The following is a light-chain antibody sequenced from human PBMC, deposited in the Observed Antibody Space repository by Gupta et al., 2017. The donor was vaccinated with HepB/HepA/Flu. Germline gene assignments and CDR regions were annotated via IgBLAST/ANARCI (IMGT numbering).Light chain of an antibody. J-gene: IGKJ3*01. CDR3: MQALQTPL. CDR1: QSLLHSNGYNY. CDR2: LVS. Sequence: DIVMTQSPLSLPVTPGEPAAISCRSSQSLLHSNGYNYLDWYLQKTGQSPQRLIYLVSNRASGVPDRFSGSGSGTDFTLKISRVEAEDGGVYYCMQALQTPLFGPGTKVDIK. V-gene: IGKV2-28*01.